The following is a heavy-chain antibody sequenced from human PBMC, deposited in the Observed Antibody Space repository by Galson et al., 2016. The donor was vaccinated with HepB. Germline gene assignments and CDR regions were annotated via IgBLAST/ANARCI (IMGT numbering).Heavy chain of an antibody. Sequence: GGTFSSYAISWVRQAPGQGLEWMGGIIPIFGTANYAQKFQGRVTITADESTSTAYMELSSLRSEDTAMYYCARDRRDCGGDCYMYYYYGMDVWGQGTTVTVSS. J-gene: IGHJ6*02. CDR1: GGTFSSYA. CDR2: IIPIFGTA. V-gene: IGHV1-69*01. D-gene: IGHD2-21*02. CDR3: ARDRRDCGGDCYMYYYYGMDV.